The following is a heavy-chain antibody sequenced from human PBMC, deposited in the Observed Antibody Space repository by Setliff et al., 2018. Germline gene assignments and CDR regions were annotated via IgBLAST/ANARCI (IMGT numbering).Heavy chain of an antibody. CDR1: GGTFSSYG. V-gene: IGHV1-69*13. J-gene: IGHJ6*03. CDR3: AGEMGTVMTPTHYVYYMDV. Sequence: SVKVSCKASGGTFSSYGISWVRQAPGQGLEWMGGTIPIFGTTNYAQKFQGRVSITAEGSTSTAYMEVSSLTSEDTAVYYCAGEMGTVMTPTHYVYYMDVWGKGTTVTVSS. D-gene: IGHD4-17*01. CDR2: TIPIFGTT.